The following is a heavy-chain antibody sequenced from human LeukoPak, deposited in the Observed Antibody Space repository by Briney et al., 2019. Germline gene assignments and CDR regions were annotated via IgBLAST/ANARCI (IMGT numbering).Heavy chain of an antibody. Sequence: PSETLSLTCTVSGGSISSYYWSWIRQPPGKGLEWIGYIYYSGSTNYNPSLKSRVTISVDTSKNQFSLKLSSVTAADTAVYYCAGRRGKLWFSYWGQGTLVTVSS. CDR1: GGSISSYY. CDR2: IYYSGST. CDR3: AGRRGKLWFSY. J-gene: IGHJ4*02. D-gene: IGHD5-18*01. V-gene: IGHV4-59*01.